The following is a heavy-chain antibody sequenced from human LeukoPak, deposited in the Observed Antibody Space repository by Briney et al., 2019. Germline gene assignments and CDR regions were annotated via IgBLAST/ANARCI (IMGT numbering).Heavy chain of an antibody. J-gene: IGHJ4*02. Sequence: GGSPRLSCAASGFTFSSYGMHWVRQAPGKGLEWVAFIRYDGSNKYYADSVKGRFTISRDNSKNTLYLQMNSLRAEDTAVYYCAKDGRRYSSSPASFFDYWGQGTLVTVSS. V-gene: IGHV3-30*02. CDR1: GFTFSSYG. CDR2: IRYDGSNK. D-gene: IGHD6-13*01. CDR3: AKDGRRYSSSPASFFDY.